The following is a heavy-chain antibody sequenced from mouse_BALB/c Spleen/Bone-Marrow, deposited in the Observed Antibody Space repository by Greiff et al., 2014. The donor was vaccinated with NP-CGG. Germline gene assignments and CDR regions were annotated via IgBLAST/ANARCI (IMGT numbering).Heavy chain of an antibody. J-gene: IGHJ3*01. D-gene: IGHD2-3*01. CDR3: ARDGYYVGSAY. V-gene: IGHV1S135*01. CDR2: IDPYNGDT. Sequence: EVQLQQSGPELVKPGASVKVSCKASGYSFTDYNMYRVKQSHGKSLESIGYIDPYNGDTSYNQKFKGRATLTVDKSSNTAFMHLNSLTSEYSAVYYCARDGYYVGSAYWGQGTLVTVSA. CDR1: GYSFTDYN.